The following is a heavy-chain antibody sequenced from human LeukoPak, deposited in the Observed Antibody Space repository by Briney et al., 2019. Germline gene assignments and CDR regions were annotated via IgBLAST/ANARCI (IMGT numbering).Heavy chain of an antibody. D-gene: IGHD3/OR15-3a*01. CDR1: GFIFSDYA. CDR3: ARRRDFIDY. Sequence: GGSLRLSCAASGFIFSDYAMNWVRQAPGKGLEWVSGINGDGTGTYYADSVRGRFTISRDNSKNTLYLEMNSLRAEDTAVYYCARRRDFIDYWGQGTLVTVSS. CDR2: INGDGTGT. J-gene: IGHJ4*02. V-gene: IGHV3-23*01.